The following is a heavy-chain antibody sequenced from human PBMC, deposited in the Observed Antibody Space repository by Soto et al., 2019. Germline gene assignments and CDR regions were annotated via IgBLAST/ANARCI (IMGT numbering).Heavy chain of an antibody. V-gene: IGHV3-15*07. J-gene: IGHJ4*02. Sequence: GGSLRLSCACSDCTLSTACVTWLREAPGRGMEWLGRVKSNTDGRTPDYGAPVKGRFTTSRDDSQHTLHLQMNRLKTEDTAVYYCTTGLLSFGEFFYADYWGQGTLVTVSS. D-gene: IGHD3-10*01. CDR2: VKSNTDGRTP. CDR1: DCTLSTAC. CDR3: TTGLLSFGEFFYADY.